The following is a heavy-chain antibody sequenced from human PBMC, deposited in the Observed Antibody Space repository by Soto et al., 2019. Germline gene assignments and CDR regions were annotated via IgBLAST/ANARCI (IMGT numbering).Heavy chain of an antibody. V-gene: IGHV3-30-3*01. CDR3: ARMGGFCSSTSCLYGMDV. J-gene: IGHJ6*02. Sequence: GGSLRLSCAASGFTFSSYAMHWVRQAPGKGLEWVAVISYDGSNKYYADSVRGRFTISRDNSKNTLYLQMNSLRAEDTAVYYCARMGGFCSSTSCLYGMDVWGQGTRVTVSS. D-gene: IGHD2-2*01. CDR1: GFTFSSYA. CDR2: ISYDGSNK.